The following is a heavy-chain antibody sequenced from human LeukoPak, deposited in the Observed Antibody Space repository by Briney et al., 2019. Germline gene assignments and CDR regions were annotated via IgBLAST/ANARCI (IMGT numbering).Heavy chain of an antibody. CDR3: ARQSTADV. Sequence: SETLSLTCTVSAGSISSSSYYWGWIRQPPGKGLEWIGSIYYSGSTYYNPSLKSRVTISVDTSKNQFSLKLSSVTAADTAVYYCARQSTADVWGKGTTVTVSS. J-gene: IGHJ6*04. D-gene: IGHD2-2*01. CDR2: IYYSGST. CDR1: AGSISSSSYY. V-gene: IGHV4-39*01.